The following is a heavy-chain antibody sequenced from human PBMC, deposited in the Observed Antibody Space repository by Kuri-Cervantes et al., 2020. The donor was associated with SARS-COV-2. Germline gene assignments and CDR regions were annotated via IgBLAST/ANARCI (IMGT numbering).Heavy chain of an antibody. CDR1: GFTFSTYD. CDR3: ARDRIAAAGAFDY. Sequence: GESLKISCAASGFTFSTYDMSWVRQAPGKGLEWVSYISSSGSTIYYADSVKGRFTISRDNAKNSLYLQMNSLRAEDTAVYYCARDRIAAAGAFDYWGQGTLVTVSS. J-gene: IGHJ4*02. V-gene: IGHV3-48*03. D-gene: IGHD6-13*01. CDR2: ISSSGSTI.